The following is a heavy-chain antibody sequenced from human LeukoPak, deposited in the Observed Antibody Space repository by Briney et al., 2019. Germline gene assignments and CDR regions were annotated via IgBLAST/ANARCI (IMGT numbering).Heavy chain of an antibody. J-gene: IGHJ6*03. CDR1: GFSFSDYA. CDR3: AKDPHFYYYYYMDV. CDR2: ISGSGGDT. Sequence: QPGGSLRLSCAASGFSFSDYAMSWVRQAPGKGLEWVSAISGSGGDTYFADSVNGRFTISRDNSKRTVYLQMDSLRAEDTAVYYCAKDPHFYYYYYMDVWGNGTTVTVSS. V-gene: IGHV3-23*01.